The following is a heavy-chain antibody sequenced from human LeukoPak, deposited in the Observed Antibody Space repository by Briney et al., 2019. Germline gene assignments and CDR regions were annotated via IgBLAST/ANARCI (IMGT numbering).Heavy chain of an antibody. J-gene: IGHJ6*02. V-gene: IGHV3-53*01. CDR3: ARSLEGLSYYYYGMDV. Sequence: AGGSLRLSCAASGFIGRRSYMIWVRQAAAPGVGWGLVFYSGGSTYYADSVKGRFTISRDNSKNTLYLQMNSLRAEDTAVYYCARSLEGLSYYYYGMDVWGQGTTVTVSS. CDR2: FYSGGST. CDR1: GFIGRRSY. D-gene: IGHD3-3*01.